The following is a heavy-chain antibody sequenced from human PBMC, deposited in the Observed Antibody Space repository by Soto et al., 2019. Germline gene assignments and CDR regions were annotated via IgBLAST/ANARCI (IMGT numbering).Heavy chain of an antibody. Sequence: QVQLVESGGGVVQPGRSLRLSCAASGLTFSNYGMHWVRQAPGKGLEWVAVISYHGSDNYYADSVKGRFTISRDNSKNTLYLQMDSLRAEDTAVYYCAKDHLTTTVTTVGYWGQGTLVTVSS. J-gene: IGHJ4*02. CDR2: ISYHGSDN. CDR3: AKDHLTTTVTTVGY. V-gene: IGHV3-30*18. CDR1: GLTFSNYG. D-gene: IGHD4-17*01.